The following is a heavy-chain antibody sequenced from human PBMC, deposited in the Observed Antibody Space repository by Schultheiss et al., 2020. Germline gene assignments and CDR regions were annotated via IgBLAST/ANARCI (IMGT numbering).Heavy chain of an antibody. V-gene: IGHV3-23*01. Sequence: GGSLRLSCAASGFTFSSYWMHWVRQAPGKGLVWVSIISDTGDYTYYADSVKGRFTISRDNSKNTLYLQMNSLRAEDTAVYYCAKDGGSSSWYGPLENYYYYYGMDVWGQGTTVTVSS. CDR3: AKDGGSSSWYGPLENYYYYYGMDV. J-gene: IGHJ6*02. D-gene: IGHD6-13*01. CDR1: GFTFSSYW. CDR2: ISDTGDYT.